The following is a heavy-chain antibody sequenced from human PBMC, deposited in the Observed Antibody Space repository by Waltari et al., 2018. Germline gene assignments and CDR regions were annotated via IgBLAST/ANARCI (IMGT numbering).Heavy chain of an antibody. CDR3: AKRTVTQGYFDY. CDR2: IRYDGSNK. Sequence: QVQLVESGGGVVQPGGSLRLSCAASGFTFSSYGMHWVRQAPGKGREWVAFIRYDGSNKYYADYVKGRFTSSRDNSKNTLYLQMNSLRAEDTAVYYCAKRTVTQGYFDYWGQGTLVTVSS. V-gene: IGHV3-30*02. J-gene: IGHJ4*02. CDR1: GFTFSSYG. D-gene: IGHD4-17*01.